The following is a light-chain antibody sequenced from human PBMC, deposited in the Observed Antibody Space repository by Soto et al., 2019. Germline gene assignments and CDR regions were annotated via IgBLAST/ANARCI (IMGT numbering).Light chain of an antibody. V-gene: IGKV3-20*01. CDR2: DAS. Sequence: EIVLTHSPDTLSLSPGERATLSCRASLTVTNNYLAWYQQKAGQAPRLVIYDASTRATGIPDRFSASGSGTDFTLTISRLEPEDFAVYYCQQYDSSPRTFGQGTKVDIK. CDR1: LTVTNNY. J-gene: IGKJ1*01. CDR3: QQYDSSPRT.